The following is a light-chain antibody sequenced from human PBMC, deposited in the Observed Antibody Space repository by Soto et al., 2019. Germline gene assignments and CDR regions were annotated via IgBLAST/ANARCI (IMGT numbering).Light chain of an antibody. Sequence: QAVVTQEPSLTVSPEGTVTLTFASGTGAVTSGYYPSWFQQKPGQAPGALIHSASNKHSWTPARFSGSLLGGKAALTLSGVQPEDEAEYYCLMYYGGAWVFGGGTKVTVL. CDR1: TGAVTSGYY. V-gene: IGLV7-43*01. J-gene: IGLJ3*02. CDR3: LMYYGGAWV. CDR2: SAS.